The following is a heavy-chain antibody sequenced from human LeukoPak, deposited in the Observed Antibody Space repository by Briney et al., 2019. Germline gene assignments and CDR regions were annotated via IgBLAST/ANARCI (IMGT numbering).Heavy chain of an antibody. CDR3: AKGLIPGRLRFGVDV. V-gene: IGHV3-23*01. CDR1: GFTVSSYA. CDR2: ISESSGNT. D-gene: IGHD6-25*01. J-gene: IGHJ6*02. Sequence: GGSLRLSCAASGFTVSSYAMNWVRQAPGKGLEWVSGISESSGNTYYADSVKGRFTISRDNSKNTLYLQMNSLRAEDTAVYYCAKGLIPGRLRFGVDVWGQGTTVTVSS.